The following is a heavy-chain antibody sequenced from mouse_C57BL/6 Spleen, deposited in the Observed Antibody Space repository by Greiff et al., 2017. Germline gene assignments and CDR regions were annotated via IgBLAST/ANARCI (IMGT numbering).Heavy chain of an antibody. CDR1: GYAFSSYW. CDR2: IYPGDGDT. Sequence: VQLQESGAELVKPGASVKISCKASGYAFSSYWMNWVKQRPGKGLEWIGQIYPGDGDTNYNGKFKGKVTLTADKSYSTAYMQLSHLTSEDSAVYVCARSGAQAYFDYWGQGTTLTVSS. J-gene: IGHJ2*01. V-gene: IGHV1-80*01. D-gene: IGHD3-2*02. CDR3: ARSGAQAYFDY.